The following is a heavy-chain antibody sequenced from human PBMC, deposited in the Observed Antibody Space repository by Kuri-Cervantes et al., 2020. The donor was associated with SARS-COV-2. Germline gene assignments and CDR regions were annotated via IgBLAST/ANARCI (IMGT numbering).Heavy chain of an antibody. Sequence: GESLKISCAASGFSLSRYTMNWVRQAPGKGLEWVANIKQDGSEKYYVDSVKGRFTISRDNSKNTLYLQMNSLRAEDTAVYYCAKDQHGIVVVVAAIDYWGQGTLVTVSS. CDR3: AKDQHGIVVVVAAIDY. CDR2: IKQDGSEK. V-gene: IGHV3-7*01. CDR1: GFSLSRYT. D-gene: IGHD2-15*01. J-gene: IGHJ4*02.